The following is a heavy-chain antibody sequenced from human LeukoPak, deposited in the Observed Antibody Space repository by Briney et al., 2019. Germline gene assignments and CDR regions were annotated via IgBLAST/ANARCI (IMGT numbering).Heavy chain of an antibody. J-gene: IGHJ4*02. CDR3: ARGIVVVVAATRGGFDY. Sequence: SETLSLTCTVSGGSISSSSHYRGWIRQPPGKGPEWIGSIYYSGSTYYNPSLKSRVTISVDTSKNQFSLKLSSVTAADTAVYYCARGIVVVVAATRGGFDYWGQGTLVTVSS. CDR2: IYYSGST. CDR1: GGSISSSSHY. D-gene: IGHD2-15*01. V-gene: IGHV4-39*07.